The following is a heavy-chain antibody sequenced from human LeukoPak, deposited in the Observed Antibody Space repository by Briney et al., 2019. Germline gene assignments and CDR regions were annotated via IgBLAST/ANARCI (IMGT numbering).Heavy chain of an antibody. Sequence: GASVKVSCKASGYTFTSYGISWVRQAPGQGLEWMGWINAGNGNTKYSQKFQGRVTITRDTSASTAYMELSSLRSEDTAVYYCVLEDTAMVTSGYWGQGTLVTVSS. V-gene: IGHV1-3*01. CDR2: INAGNGNT. CDR3: VLEDTAMVTSGY. CDR1: GYTFTSYG. J-gene: IGHJ4*02. D-gene: IGHD5-18*01.